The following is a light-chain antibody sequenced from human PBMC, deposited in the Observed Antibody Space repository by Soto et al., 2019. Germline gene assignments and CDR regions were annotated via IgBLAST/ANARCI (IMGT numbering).Light chain of an antibody. CDR2: EVS. Sequence: QSALTQPASVSGSPGQSITISCTVTSSDVGGYNYVSWYQQHPDKAPKLMIYEVSNRPSGVSNRFSGSKSGHTASLTISGLQPGDEADYFCTSYTSYSTLDVFGTGTKVTLL. CDR3: TSYTSYSTLDV. J-gene: IGLJ1*01. CDR1: SSDVGGYNY. V-gene: IGLV2-14*01.